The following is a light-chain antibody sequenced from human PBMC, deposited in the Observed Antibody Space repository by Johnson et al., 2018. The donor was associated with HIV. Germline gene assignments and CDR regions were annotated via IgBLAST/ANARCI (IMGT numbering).Light chain of an antibody. CDR3: ATWDSSLGAHYV. CDR2: EKN. Sequence: QSVLTQPPSVSAAPGQKVTISCSGSSSNIGNNYVSWYQQLPGTAPKLLIYEKNKRPSGIPDRFSASKSGTSATLDITGLQTGDEADYYCATWDSSLGAHYVFGTGTKVTDL. J-gene: IGLJ1*01. V-gene: IGLV1-51*02. CDR1: SSNIGNNY.